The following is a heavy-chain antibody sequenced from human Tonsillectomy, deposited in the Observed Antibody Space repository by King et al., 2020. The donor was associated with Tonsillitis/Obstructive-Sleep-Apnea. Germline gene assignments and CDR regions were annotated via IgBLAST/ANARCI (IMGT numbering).Heavy chain of an antibody. CDR2: IYSGGST. J-gene: IGHJ6*02. CDR3: ARGATIFGVVILGGMDV. V-gene: IGHV3-53*01. Sequence: VQLVESGGGLIQPGGSLRLSCAASGFTVSSNYMSWVRQAPGKGLEWVSVIYSGGSTYYADSVKGRFTISRDNSKNTLYLQMNSLRAEDTAVYYCARGATIFGVVILGGMDVWGQGTTVTVSS. D-gene: IGHD3-3*01. CDR1: GFTVSSNY.